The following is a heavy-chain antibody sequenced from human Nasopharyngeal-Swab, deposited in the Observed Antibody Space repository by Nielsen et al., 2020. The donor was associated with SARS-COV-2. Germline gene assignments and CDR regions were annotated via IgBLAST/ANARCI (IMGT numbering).Heavy chain of an antibody. Sequence: GESLKISCAASGFTFSSYGMHWVRQAPGKGLEWVAVISYDGSNKYYAGSVKGRFTISRDNSKNTLYLQMNSLRAEDTAVYYCARDVPIAVAGTWGDYWGQGTLVTVSS. CDR3: ARDVPIAVAGTWGDY. D-gene: IGHD6-19*01. J-gene: IGHJ4*02. CDR1: GFTFSSYG. CDR2: ISYDGSNK. V-gene: IGHV3-30*03.